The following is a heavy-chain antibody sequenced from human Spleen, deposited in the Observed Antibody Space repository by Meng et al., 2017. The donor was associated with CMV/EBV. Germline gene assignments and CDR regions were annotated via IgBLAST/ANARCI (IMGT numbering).Heavy chain of an antibody. J-gene: IGHJ5*02. CDR2: ISSSSSYI. CDR3: ARDSGSGWYDSENRFDP. D-gene: IGHD6-19*01. Sequence: GESLKISCAASGFTFSSYSMNWVRQAPGKGLEWVSSISSSSSYIYYADSVKGRFTISRDNAKNSLYLQMNSLRAEDTAVYYCARDSGSGWYDSENRFDPWGQGTLVTVSS. CDR1: GFTFSSYS. V-gene: IGHV3-21*01.